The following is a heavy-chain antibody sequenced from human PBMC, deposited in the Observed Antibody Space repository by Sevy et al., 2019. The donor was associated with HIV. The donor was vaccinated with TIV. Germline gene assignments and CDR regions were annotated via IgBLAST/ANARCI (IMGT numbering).Heavy chain of an antibody. CDR3: ARSPPVVVVPGAPSWFDP. J-gene: IGHJ5*02. V-gene: IGHV4-34*01. Sequence: SETLSLTCAVHYGSFSGYYWNWIRQVPWKGLEWIGEINESGITYYNPSLKSRVTISVDTSKKQFSLKLNSVTAVDSAVYFCARSPPVVVVPGAPSWFDPWGQGTLVTVSS. CDR1: YGSFSGYY. D-gene: IGHD2-2*01. CDR2: INESGIT.